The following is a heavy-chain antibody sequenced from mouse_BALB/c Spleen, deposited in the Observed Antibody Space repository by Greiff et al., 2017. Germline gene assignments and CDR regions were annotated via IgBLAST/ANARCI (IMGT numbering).Heavy chain of an antibody. V-gene: IGHV2-6-7*01. CDR2: IWGDGST. D-gene: IGHD1-1*01. Sequence: QVQLKESGPGLVAPSQSLSITCTVSGFSLTGYGVNWVRQPPGKGLEWLGMIWGDGSTDYNSALKPRLSISKDNSKSQVFLNMNSLQTDDTARYYCARVIVADYYAMDYWGQGTSVTVSS. J-gene: IGHJ4*01. CDR1: GFSLTGYG. CDR3: ARVIVADYYAMDY.